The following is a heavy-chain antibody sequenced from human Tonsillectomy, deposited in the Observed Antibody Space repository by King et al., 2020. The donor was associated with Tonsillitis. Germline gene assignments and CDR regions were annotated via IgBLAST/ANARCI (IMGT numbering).Heavy chain of an antibody. J-gene: IGHJ4*02. CDR1: EFTFSSYA. Sequence: VQLVESGGGLVQPGGSLRLSCAASEFTFSSYALSWVRQAPGKGLEWVSSISGCGGTTYYADSVKGRFTISRDNSKNTLYLQMNSLRAEDTAVYYCAKDLWIRSISLYFYSWGQGTLVTVS. CDR3: AKDLWIRSISLYFYS. CDR2: ISGCGGTT. V-gene: IGHV3-23*04. D-gene: IGHD5-18*01.